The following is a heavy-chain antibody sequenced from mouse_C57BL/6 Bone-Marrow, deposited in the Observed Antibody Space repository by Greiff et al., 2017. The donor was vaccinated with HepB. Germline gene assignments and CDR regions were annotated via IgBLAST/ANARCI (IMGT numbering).Heavy chain of an antibody. CDR2: INYDGSST. Sequence: DVKLVESEGGLVQPGSSMKLSCTASGFTFSDYYMAWVRQVPEKGLEWVANINYDGSSTYYLDSLKSRFIISRDNAKNILYLQMSSLKSEDTATYYCARYSNYPNAMDYWGQGTSVTVSS. V-gene: IGHV5-16*01. CDR3: ARYSNYPNAMDY. J-gene: IGHJ4*01. D-gene: IGHD2-5*01. CDR1: GFTFSDYY.